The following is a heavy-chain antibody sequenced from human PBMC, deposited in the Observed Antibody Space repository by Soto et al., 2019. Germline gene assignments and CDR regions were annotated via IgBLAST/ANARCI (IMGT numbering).Heavy chain of an antibody. CDR1: GGSISSGGFY. V-gene: IGHV4-31*03. CDR2: IYYSGST. CDR3: ARDPSGIAAEGWFDP. D-gene: IGHD6-13*01. J-gene: IGHJ5*02. Sequence: QVQLQESGPGLVKPSQTLSLTCTVSGGSISSGGFYWSWIRHHPGKGLEWIGYIYYSGSTYYNPSLKSRVTISVDTSKNQFSLRLSSETAADTAVYYCARDPSGIAAEGWFDPWGQGTLVTVSS.